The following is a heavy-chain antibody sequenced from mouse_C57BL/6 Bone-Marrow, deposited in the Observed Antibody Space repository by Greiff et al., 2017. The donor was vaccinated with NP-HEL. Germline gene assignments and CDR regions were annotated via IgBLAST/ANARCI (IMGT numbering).Heavy chain of an antibody. J-gene: IGHJ4*01. D-gene: IGHD2-2*01. CDR1: GYTLTSYW. V-gene: IGHV1-64*01. Sequence: QVQLQQPGAELVKPGASVKLSCKASGYTLTSYWMHWVKQRPGQGLEWIGMIHPNSGSTNYNEKFKSKATLTVDKSSSTAYMQLSSLTSEDSAVYYCARGLLWLRRRDYYAMDYWGQGTSVTVSS. CDR3: ARGLLWLRRRDYYAMDY. CDR2: IHPNSGST.